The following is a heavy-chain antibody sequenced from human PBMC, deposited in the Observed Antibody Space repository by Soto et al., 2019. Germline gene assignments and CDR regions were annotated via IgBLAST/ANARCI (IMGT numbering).Heavy chain of an antibody. CDR2: TFYSGST. V-gene: IGHV4-39*01. CDR3: ARLGDIYYFDY. Sequence: SETLSLTCTVSGASISSTSYYWGWVRQPPGKGLEWIGTTFYSGSTYYNPSLKSRVTVSADTSKNQLSLRLNSVTAADTALYYCARLGDIYYFDYWGQGTLVTVS. D-gene: IGHD3-9*01. CDR1: GASISSTSYY. J-gene: IGHJ4*02.